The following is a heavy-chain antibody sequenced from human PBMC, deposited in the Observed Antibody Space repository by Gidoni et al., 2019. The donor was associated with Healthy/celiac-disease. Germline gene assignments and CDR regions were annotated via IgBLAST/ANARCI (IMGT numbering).Heavy chain of an antibody. D-gene: IGHD1-7*01. V-gene: IGHV3-48*01. J-gene: IGHJ4*02. CDR1: GFTFSSYS. Sequence: ELQLVESGGGLVQPGGSLRLSCAPSGFTFSSYSMNWVRQAPGKGLEWVSYISSSSSTIYYADSVKGRFTISRDNAKNSLDLQMNSLRAEDTAVYYCARDRLTGTRGGLDYWGQGTLVTVSS. CDR3: ARDRLTGTRGGLDY. CDR2: ISSSSSTI.